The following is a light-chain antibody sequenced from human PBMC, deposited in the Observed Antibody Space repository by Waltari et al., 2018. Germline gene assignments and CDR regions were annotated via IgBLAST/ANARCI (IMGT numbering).Light chain of an antibody. Sequence: QAVVTQPYSLSASPGASASPTTTLRRGRIVRTDNIAWYQQKPGSPPRYLLRYYSASEKQQGFGVPSRFSGSNDVSANSGILLISGLQAKDETDYYCMLWYSAAWVFGGGTNLNVL. CDR2: YYSASEK. V-gene: IGLV5-45*03. CDR3: MLWYSAAWV. CDR1: RGRIVRTDN. J-gene: IGLJ3*02.